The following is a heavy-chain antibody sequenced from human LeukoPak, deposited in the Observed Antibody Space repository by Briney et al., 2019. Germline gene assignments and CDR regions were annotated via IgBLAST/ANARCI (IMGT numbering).Heavy chain of an antibody. J-gene: IGHJ4*02. Sequence: SETLSLTCTVSGGSISSYYWSWIRQPPGKGLEWIGYIHYSGTTYYNPSLKGRLSISIDTTKNQFSLKLNPLTAADTAVYYCARDTATVAIDYWGQGALVTVSS. V-gene: IGHV4-30-4*01. CDR1: GGSISSYY. CDR3: ARDTATVAIDY. CDR2: IHYSGTT. D-gene: IGHD5-18*01.